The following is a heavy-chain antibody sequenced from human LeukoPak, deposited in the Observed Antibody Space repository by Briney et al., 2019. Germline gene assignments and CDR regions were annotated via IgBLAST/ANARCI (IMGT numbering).Heavy chain of an antibody. CDR1: GFTFSSYG. J-gene: IGHJ5*02. CDR3: ARVSCSDGSCYSGWFDP. CDR2: IWYDGSNK. D-gene: IGHD2-15*01. V-gene: IGHV3-33*01. Sequence: PGGSLRLSCAASGFTFSSYGMHWVRQAPGKGLEWVAVIWYDGSNKYYADSVKGRFTISRDNSKNTLYLQMNSLRAEDTAVYYCARVSCSDGSCYSGWFDPWGQGTLVTVSS.